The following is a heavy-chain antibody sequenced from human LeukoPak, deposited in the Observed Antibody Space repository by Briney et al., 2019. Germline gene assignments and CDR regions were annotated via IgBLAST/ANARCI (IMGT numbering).Heavy chain of an antibody. V-gene: IGHV3-9*01. CDR1: GFTFDDYA. Sequence: GRSLRLSCAASGFTFDDYAMHWVRQAPGKGLEWVSGISWNSGSIGYADSVKGRFTISRDNAKNSLYLQMNSLRAEDTAVYYCARDSAVGYYDSSGYPPFDYWGQGTLVTVSS. CDR3: ARDSAVGYYDSSGYPPFDY. J-gene: IGHJ4*02. CDR2: ISWNSGSI. D-gene: IGHD3-22*01.